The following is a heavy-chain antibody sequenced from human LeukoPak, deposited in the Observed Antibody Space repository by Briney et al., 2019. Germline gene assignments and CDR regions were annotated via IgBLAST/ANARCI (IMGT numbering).Heavy chain of an antibody. CDR2: INHSGST. J-gene: IGHJ4*02. Sequence: SETLSLTCAVYGGSFSGYYWSWIRQPPGKGLEWIGEINHSGSTNDNPSLKSRVTISVDTSKNQFSLKLSSVTAADTAVYYCARGQYYYDSSGYYWGQGTLVTVSS. CDR3: ARGQYYYDSSGYY. D-gene: IGHD3-22*01. CDR1: GGSFSGYY. V-gene: IGHV4-34*01.